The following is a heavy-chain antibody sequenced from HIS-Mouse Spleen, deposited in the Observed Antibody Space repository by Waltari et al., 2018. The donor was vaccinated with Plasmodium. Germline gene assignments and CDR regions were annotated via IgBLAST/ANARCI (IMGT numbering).Heavy chain of an antibody. D-gene: IGHD6-13*01. V-gene: IGHV3-30*18. CDR1: GFTFSSYG. CDR2: ISYDGSNK. CDR3: AKDRRSSSWYVDY. Sequence: QVQLVESGGGVVQPGRSLRLSCEASGFTFSSYGMHWVRQAPGKGLEWVAVISYDGSNKYYADSVKGRFTISRDNSKNTLYLQMNSLRAEDTAVYYCAKDRRSSSWYVDYWGQGTLVTVSS. J-gene: IGHJ4*02.